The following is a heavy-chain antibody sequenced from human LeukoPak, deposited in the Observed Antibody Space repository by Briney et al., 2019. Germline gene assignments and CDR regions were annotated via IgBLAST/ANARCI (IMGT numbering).Heavy chain of an antibody. J-gene: IGHJ4*02. CDR3: AKDIQGSY. CDR1: GFTFGSHW. CDR2: INTDGSST. V-gene: IGHV3-74*01. D-gene: IGHD2-21*01. Sequence: GGSLRLSCAASGFTFGSHWMHWVRQAPGKGLVWVSRINTDGSSTNYADSVKGRFTISRDNSKNTVYLQMNSLRAEDTAIYYCAKDIQGSYWGQGTLVTVSS.